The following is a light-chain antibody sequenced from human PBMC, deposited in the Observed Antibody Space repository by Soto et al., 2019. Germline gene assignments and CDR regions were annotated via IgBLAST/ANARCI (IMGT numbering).Light chain of an antibody. Sequence: EIVMTQSPATLSVSPGERATLSCRASQSVSNNLAGYQQKPGQAPRPHIYGASARPAGIPARFSGSGSNTEFPLTISSLQSEQFAVYYCQQYHNWPPFAFGPGTKVDIK. J-gene: IGKJ3*01. CDR2: GAS. V-gene: IGKV3-15*01. CDR1: QSVSNN. CDR3: QQYHNWPPFA.